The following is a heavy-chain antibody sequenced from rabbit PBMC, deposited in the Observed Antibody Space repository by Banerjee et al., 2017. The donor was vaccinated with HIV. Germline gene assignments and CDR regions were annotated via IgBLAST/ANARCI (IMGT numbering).Heavy chain of an antibody. Sequence: QSLEESGGDLVKPGASLTLTCTASGFSFSSGYYMCWVRQAPGKGLEWIGCINTGSGSAWYANWAKGRFTISSDNAQNTVDLQMNSLTAADTATYFCARDQDYDDYGTFNLWGPGTLVTVS. J-gene: IGHJ4*01. D-gene: IGHD2-1*01. V-gene: IGHV1S40*01. CDR2: INTGSGSA. CDR1: GFSFSSGYY. CDR3: ARDQDYDDYGTFNL.